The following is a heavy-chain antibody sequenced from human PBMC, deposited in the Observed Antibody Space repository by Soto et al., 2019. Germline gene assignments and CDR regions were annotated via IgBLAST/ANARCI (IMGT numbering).Heavy chain of an antibody. V-gene: IGHV3-33*01. CDR3: ARNYYGSGSRYHYFVY. CDR2: IWYDGSNK. D-gene: IGHD3-10*01. CDR1: GFTFSSYG. Sequence: QVQLVESGGGVVQPGRSLRLSCAASGFTFSSYGMHWVRQATGKGLEWVAVIWYDGSNKYYADSVKGRFTLSRDNSKNTLYLQMNSLRAEDTAVYYCARNYYGSGSRYHYFVYWGQGTLVTVSS. J-gene: IGHJ4*02.